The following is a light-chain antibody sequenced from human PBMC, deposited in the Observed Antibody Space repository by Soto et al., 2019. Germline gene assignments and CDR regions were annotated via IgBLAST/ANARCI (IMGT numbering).Light chain of an antibody. Sequence: QSVLTQPPSVTGAPGQRVTISCTGTSSNIGAGFDVNWYRQVPGRAPKLLIRGNTNRPSGVPDRVSDSRSGTSASLAITGLQAEDEADYYCQSYDISLVGLLFGGGTKLTVL. CDR2: GNT. V-gene: IGLV1-40*01. J-gene: IGLJ2*01. CDR1: SSNIGAGFD. CDR3: QSYDISLVGLL.